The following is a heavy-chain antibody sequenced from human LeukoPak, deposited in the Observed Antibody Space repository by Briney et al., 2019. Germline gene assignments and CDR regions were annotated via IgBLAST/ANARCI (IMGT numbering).Heavy chain of an antibody. V-gene: IGHV4-59*01. J-gene: IGHJ4*02. CDR2: IYYSGNT. D-gene: IGHD3-22*01. CDR3: ARVLDYYDSGGIGYYFDY. CDR1: GGSMKSYY. Sequence: PSETLSLTCTVPGGSMKSYYWSWIRQPPGKGLEWIGFIYYSGNTNYNPSLKSRVSISVDTSKNQFSLNLNSLTAADTAVYYCARVLDYYDSGGIGYYFDYWGQGTLVTVSS.